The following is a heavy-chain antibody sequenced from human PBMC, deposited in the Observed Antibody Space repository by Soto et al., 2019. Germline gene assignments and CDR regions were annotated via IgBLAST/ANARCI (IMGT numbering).Heavy chain of an antibody. CDR3: ARAWGEAFDF. V-gene: IGHV4-59*01. CDR1: GGSISSYY. CDR2: IYYTGST. D-gene: IGHD3-16*01. J-gene: IGHJ4*02. Sequence: SETLSLTCTVSGGSISSYYWSWIRQPPGKGLEWIGYIYYTGSTNYNPSLKSRVTISVDTSKNQFSLKLSSVTAADTAVYYCARAWGEAFDFWGQGTLVTVSX.